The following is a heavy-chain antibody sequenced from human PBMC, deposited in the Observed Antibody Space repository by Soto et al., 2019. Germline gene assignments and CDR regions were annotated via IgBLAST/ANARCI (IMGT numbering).Heavy chain of an antibody. CDR3: ARYYDFIDY. Sequence: SETLSLTCAVSGGSIGSGGYSWSWIRQPPGKGLEWIGYIYHSGSTYYNPSLKSRVTISVDRSKNQFSLKLSSVTAADTAVYYCARYYDFIDYWGQGTLVTV. V-gene: IGHV4-30-2*01. J-gene: IGHJ4*02. CDR2: IYHSGST. CDR1: GGSIGSGGYS. D-gene: IGHD3-3*01.